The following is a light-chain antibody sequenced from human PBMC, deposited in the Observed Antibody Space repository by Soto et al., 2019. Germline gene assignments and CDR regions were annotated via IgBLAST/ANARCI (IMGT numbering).Light chain of an antibody. V-gene: IGLV2-14*01. J-gene: IGLJ1*01. CDR3: SSYTSSITLYV. CDR1: SSDVGGYNY. Sequence: QSVLTQPASVSGSPGQSITISCTGTSSDVGGYNYVSWYQQHPGRAPKLMIYDVSNRPSGVSNRFSGSKSGNTASLTISGLQAEDFSDYYCSSYTSSITLYVFGXGTMVTVL. CDR2: DVS.